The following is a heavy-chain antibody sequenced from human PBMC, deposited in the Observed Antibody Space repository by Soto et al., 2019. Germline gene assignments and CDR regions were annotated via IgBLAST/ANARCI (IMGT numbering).Heavy chain of an antibody. CDR1: GGTFVSSA. Sequence: QVQLLQSGTELREPGSSVTISCTPSGGTFVSSAFAWVRQAPGGRIEWMGGIIPILGTTKYAEKFLGRLTIRADDSSRTAYLELSSLTVDDTAVYFCVKKNPHGDSNKAWLDPWGQGTLVTVST. CDR3: VKKNPHGDSNKAWLDP. V-gene: IGHV1-69*01. J-gene: IGHJ5*02. CDR2: IIPILGTT. D-gene: IGHD2-8*01.